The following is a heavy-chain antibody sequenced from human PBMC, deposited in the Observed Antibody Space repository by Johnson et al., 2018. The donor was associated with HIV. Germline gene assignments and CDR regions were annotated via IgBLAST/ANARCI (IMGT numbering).Heavy chain of an antibody. CDR2: IRYDGSNK. CDR1: GFTFSSYG. J-gene: IGHJ3*02. V-gene: IGHV3-30*02. D-gene: IGHD5-12*01. Sequence: VQLVESGGGVVRPGGSLRLSCAASGFTFSSYGMHWVRQAPGKGLEWVAFIRYDGSNKYYADSVKGRFTISRDNSKNTLYLQMNSLRAEDTAVYYCARGYSGYDDAFDIWGQGTMVTVSS. CDR3: ARGYSGYDDAFDI.